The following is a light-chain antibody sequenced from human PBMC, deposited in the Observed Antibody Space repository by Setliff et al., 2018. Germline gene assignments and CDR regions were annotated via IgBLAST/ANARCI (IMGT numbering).Light chain of an antibody. CDR2: MTD. J-gene: IGLJ2*01. CDR1: SSNIGSNF. Sequence: SVLTQPYAVSGTPGQRVTISCSGSSSNIGSNFVYWYRQLPGTAPKLLIYMTDQRPSGVPDRFSGSKSGTSASLAISGLRSEDEGDYFCAAWDGSLSVMLFGGGTKVTVL. V-gene: IGLV1-47*01. CDR3: AAWDGSLSVML.